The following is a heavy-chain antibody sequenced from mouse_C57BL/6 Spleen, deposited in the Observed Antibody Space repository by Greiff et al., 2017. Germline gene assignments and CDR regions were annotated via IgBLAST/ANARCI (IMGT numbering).Heavy chain of an antibody. V-gene: IGHV14-4*01. CDR1: GFNIKDDY. CDR2: IDPENGDT. J-gene: IGHJ3*01. Sequence: EVQLQQSGAELVRPGASVKLSCTASGFNIKDDYMHWVKQRPEQGLEWIGWIDPENGDTEYASKFQGKATITADTSSNTAYLQLSSLTSEDTAVYYCTTRGSRGFAYWGQGTLVTVSA. D-gene: IGHD1-1*01. CDR3: TTRGSRGFAY.